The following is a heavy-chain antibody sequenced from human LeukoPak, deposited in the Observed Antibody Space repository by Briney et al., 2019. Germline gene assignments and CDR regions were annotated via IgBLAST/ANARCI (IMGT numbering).Heavy chain of an antibody. J-gene: IGHJ5*02. D-gene: IGHD4/OR15-4a*01. CDR3: ARHRLWWFDP. Sequence: LETLSLTCTVSGGSISSYYWSWIRQPPGKGLEWIGYIYYSGSTNYNPSLKSRVTISVDTSKNQFSLKLSSVTAADTAVYYCARHRLWWFDPWGQGTLVTVSS. V-gene: IGHV4-59*08. CDR1: GGSISSYY. CDR2: IYYSGST.